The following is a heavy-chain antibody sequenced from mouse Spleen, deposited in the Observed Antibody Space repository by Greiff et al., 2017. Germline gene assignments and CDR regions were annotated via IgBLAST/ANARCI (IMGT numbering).Heavy chain of an antibody. CDR3: APLYGNFPWFAY. Sequence: VQLQQPGAELVKPGASVKVSCKASGYTFTSYWMHWVKQRPGQGLEWIGRIHPSDSDTNYNQKFKGKATLTVDKSSSTAYMQLSSLTSEDSAVYYCAPLYGNFPWFAYWGQGTLVTVSA. J-gene: IGHJ3*01. D-gene: IGHD2-1*01. V-gene: IGHV1-74*01. CDR1: GYTFTSYW. CDR2: IHPSDSDT.